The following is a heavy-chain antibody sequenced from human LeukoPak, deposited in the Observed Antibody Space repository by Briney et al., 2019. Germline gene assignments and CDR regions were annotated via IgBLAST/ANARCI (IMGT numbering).Heavy chain of an antibody. J-gene: IGHJ4*02. CDR3: ASTSGWYEPIDY. D-gene: IGHD6-19*01. Sequence: GRSLRLSWAAYGFTFSSYGMDWVRQAPGKGLEWEAVIWYNGSNKYYADSVKGRFNISRDNSKNTLYLQMNSLRAEDTAVYYCASTSGWYEPIDYWGQGTLVSVCS. V-gene: IGHV3-33*01. CDR2: IWYNGSNK. CDR1: GFTFSSYG.